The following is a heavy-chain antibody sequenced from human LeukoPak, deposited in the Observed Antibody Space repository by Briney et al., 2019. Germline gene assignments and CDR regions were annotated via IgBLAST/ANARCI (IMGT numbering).Heavy chain of an antibody. CDR1: GFTFSSYA. CDR2: ISGSGGST. CDR3: AKAGIAAAGPYYYYYYMDV. J-gene: IGHJ6*03. V-gene: IGHV3-23*01. Sequence: GGSLRLSCAASGFTFSSYAMSWVRQAPGKGLEWVSAISGSGGSTYYADSVKGRFTISRDNSKNTLYLQMNSLRAEDTAVYYCAKAGIAAAGPYYYYYYMDVWGKGTTVTVPS. D-gene: IGHD6-13*01.